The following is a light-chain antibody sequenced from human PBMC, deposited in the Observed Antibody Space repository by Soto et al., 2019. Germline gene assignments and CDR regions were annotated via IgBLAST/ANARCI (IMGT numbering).Light chain of an antibody. CDR1: SSDVGAYNY. CDR3: SSFTNSATRV. CDR2: EVS. J-gene: IGLJ3*02. Sequence: QSALTQPASVSGSPGQSITVSCTGTSSDVGAYNYVSWYQQHPGKAPKLMIYEVSNRHSGVSNRFSGSKSGNMASLTISGLQAEDEADYYCSSFTNSATRVFGGGTKRTVL. V-gene: IGLV2-14*01.